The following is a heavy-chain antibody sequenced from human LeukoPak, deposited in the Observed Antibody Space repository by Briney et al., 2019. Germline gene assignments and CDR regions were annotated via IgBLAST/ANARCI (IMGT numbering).Heavy chain of an antibody. Sequence: GASVKVSCKASGYTFTTYGISWVRQAPGQGLEWMGWINPNSGYTNNAQKFQGRVTMTSDTSISTAYMELSSLRSDDTAVYYCARDAMLSGYDVVDYWGQGTLVTVSS. CDR3: ARDAMLSGYDVVDY. J-gene: IGHJ4*02. V-gene: IGHV1-2*02. D-gene: IGHD5-12*01. CDR2: INPNSGYT. CDR1: GYTFTTYG.